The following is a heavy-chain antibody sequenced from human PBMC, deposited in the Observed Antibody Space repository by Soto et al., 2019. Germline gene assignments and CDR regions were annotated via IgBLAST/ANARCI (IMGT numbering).Heavy chain of an antibody. CDR1: GFTFDDYA. Sequence: EVQLVESGGGLVQPGRSLRLSCAASGFTFDDYAMHWVRQAPGKGLEWVSGISWNSGSIGYADSVKGRFTISKDNAKNSLYLQMNSRRAEDTALYYCAKDDGYNWNYVDYWGQGTLVTVSS. CDR2: ISWNSGSI. CDR3: AKDDGYNWNYVDY. D-gene: IGHD1-20*01. J-gene: IGHJ4*02. V-gene: IGHV3-9*01.